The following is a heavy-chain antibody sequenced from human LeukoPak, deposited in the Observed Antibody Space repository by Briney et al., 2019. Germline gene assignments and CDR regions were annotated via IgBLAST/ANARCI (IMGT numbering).Heavy chain of an antibody. CDR1: GFTFSTYA. CDR2: ISYDGSNK. V-gene: IGHV3-30*03. J-gene: IGHJ4*02. D-gene: IGHD1-7*01. Sequence: PXRSLTLSCAASGFTFSTYAMHWVRQAPGKGLEWVAVISYDGSNKYYADSVKGRFTISRDNSKNTLYLQMNSLKSEDTAVYYSMTATGTGDYWGQGTLVTVSS. CDR3: MTATGTGDY.